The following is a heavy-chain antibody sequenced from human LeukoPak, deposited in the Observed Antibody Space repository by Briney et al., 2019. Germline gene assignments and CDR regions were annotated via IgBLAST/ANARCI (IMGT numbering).Heavy chain of an antibody. J-gene: IGHJ5*01. CDR1: GGSISSSSYY. CDR3: ARQPHAFDNWFDS. D-gene: IGHD3-10*01. Sequence: KPSETLSLTCTVSGGSISSSSYYWGWIRQPPGKGLEWIGSIYYSGSTYYNPSLKSRVTISVDTSKNQFSLKLTSVTAADTAFYYCARQPHAFDNWFDSWGQGTLVTVSS. V-gene: IGHV4-39*01. CDR2: IYYSGST.